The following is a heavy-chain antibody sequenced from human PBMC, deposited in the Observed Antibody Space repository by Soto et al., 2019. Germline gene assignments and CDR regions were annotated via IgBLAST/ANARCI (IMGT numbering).Heavy chain of an antibody. CDR1: GGSISSSNW. J-gene: IGHJ4*02. CDR2: IYYSGAT. CDR3: AKFYCSSISCSAFDY. D-gene: IGHD3-10*02. Sequence: PSETLSLTCAVSGGSISSSNWWSWIRQPPGKGLEWIGYIYYSGATNYNPSLKSRVSISVDSSTNHFSLKLSSVTAADTAVYYCAKFYCSSISCSAFDYWGQGTLVTVSS. V-gene: IGHV4-61*03.